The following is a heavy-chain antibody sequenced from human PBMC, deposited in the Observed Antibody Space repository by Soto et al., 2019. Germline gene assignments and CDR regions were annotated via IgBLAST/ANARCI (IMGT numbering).Heavy chain of an antibody. V-gene: IGHV4-59*01. CDR3: ARSQQLADFDY. CDR2: IYYSGST. J-gene: IGHJ4*02. D-gene: IGHD6-13*01. Sequence: SETLSLTCTVSGGSISSYYWSWIRQPPGKGLGWIGYIYYSGSTNYNPSLKSRVTISVDTSKNQFSLKLSSVTAADTAVYYCARSQQLADFDYGGQGTLVTVSS. CDR1: GGSISSYY.